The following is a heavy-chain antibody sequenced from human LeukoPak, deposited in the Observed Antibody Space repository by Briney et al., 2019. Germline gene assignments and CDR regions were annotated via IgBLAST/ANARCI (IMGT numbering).Heavy chain of an antibody. D-gene: IGHD2-15*01. Sequence: GESLKISCKGSGFTFSSYAMHWVRQAPGKGLEWVAVISYDGSNKYYADSVKGRFTISRDNSKNTLYLQMNSLRAEDTAVYYCAREVVVVAATRYNWFDPWGQGTLVTVSS. CDR1: GFTFSSYA. CDR2: ISYDGSNK. V-gene: IGHV3-30-3*01. J-gene: IGHJ5*02. CDR3: AREVVVVAATRYNWFDP.